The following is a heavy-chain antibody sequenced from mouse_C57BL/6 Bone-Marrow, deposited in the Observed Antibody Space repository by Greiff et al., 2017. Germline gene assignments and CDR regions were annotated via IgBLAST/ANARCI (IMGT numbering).Heavy chain of an antibody. CDR2: IYPRDGST. J-gene: IGHJ4*01. CDR1: GYTFTDHT. D-gene: IGHD1-1*01. V-gene: IGHV1-78*01. Sequence: QVQLQQSDAELVKPGASVKISCKASGYTFTDHTIHWMKQRPEQGLEWIGYIYPRDGSTKYNEKFKGKATLTADKSSSTAYMQRNSLTSEDSAVYFCAREYYGSSHYYAMDYWGQGTSVTVSS. CDR3: AREYYGSSHYYAMDY.